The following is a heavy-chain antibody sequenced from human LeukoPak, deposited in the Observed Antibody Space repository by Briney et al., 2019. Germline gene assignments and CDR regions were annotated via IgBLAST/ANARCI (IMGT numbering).Heavy chain of an antibody. V-gene: IGHV4-59*01. Sequence: SETLSLTRTVSGGSISSYYWSWIRQPPGKGLEWIGYIYYSGSTNYNPSLKSRVTISVDTSKNQFSLKLSSVTAADTAVYYCARARGSRVHDYWGQGTLVTVSS. CDR3: ARARGSRVHDY. J-gene: IGHJ4*02. D-gene: IGHD6-13*01. CDR2: IYYSGST. CDR1: GGSISSYY.